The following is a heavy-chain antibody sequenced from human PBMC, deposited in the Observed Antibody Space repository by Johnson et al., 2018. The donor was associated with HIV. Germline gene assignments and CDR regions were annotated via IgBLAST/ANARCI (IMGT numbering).Heavy chain of an antibody. V-gene: IGHV3-11*04. Sequence: QVQLVESGGGLVKPGGSLRLSCAASGFTFSAYYMSWIRQAPGKGLEWVSYISSSGSTIYYADSVKGRFTFYRDNDKNSLYLKMNSLRAEDTAVYYCARSTNDDGDYNDAFDIWGQGTMVTVSS. CDR2: ISSSGSTI. CDR1: GFTFSAYY. D-gene: IGHD4-17*01. CDR3: ARSTNDDGDYNDAFDI. J-gene: IGHJ3*02.